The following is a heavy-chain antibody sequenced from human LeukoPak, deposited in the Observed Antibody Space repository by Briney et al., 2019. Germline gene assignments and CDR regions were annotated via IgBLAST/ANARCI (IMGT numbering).Heavy chain of an antibody. V-gene: IGHV3-7*01. J-gene: IGHJ4*02. CDR3: ARGTSTFDY. Sequence: GGSLRLSCAASGFTFTNNFMSWVRQAPGQGLECVANIREDGSGKNYVDSVTGRFTISRDNARNSLYLQMNSLRAEDTAVYYCARGTSTFDYWGQGALVTVSS. CDR1: GFTFTNNF. CDR2: IREDGSGK.